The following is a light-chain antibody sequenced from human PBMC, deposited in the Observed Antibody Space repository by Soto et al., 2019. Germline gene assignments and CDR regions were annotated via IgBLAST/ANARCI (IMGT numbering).Light chain of an antibody. J-gene: IGLJ2*01. Sequence: QSALTQPPSASGSPGQSVTISCTGTSSDIGGYDYVSWYQQHPGKAPKLVIYEVSKWPSGVPDRFSGSKSGNTASLTVSGLQAEDEADYYCNSYAGNFLFGGGTKVTVL. V-gene: IGLV2-8*01. CDR1: SSDIGGYDY. CDR3: NSYAGNFL. CDR2: EVS.